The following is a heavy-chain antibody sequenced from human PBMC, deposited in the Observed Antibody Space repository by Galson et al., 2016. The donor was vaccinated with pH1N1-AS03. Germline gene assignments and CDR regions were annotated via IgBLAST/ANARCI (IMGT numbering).Heavy chain of an antibody. CDR2: LPYDGSNK. J-gene: IGHJ4*02. V-gene: IGHV3-30*02. D-gene: IGHD1-26*01. CDR3: AKDKDSYYGPDY. Sequence: LRLSCAASGFTFSSYGMHWVRQAPGKGLEWLSFLPYDGSNKFYADSVKGRFTISRDNSKNTLYLQMNSLRAEDTAVYCCAKDKDSYYGPDYWGQGTLVTVSS. CDR1: GFTFSSYG.